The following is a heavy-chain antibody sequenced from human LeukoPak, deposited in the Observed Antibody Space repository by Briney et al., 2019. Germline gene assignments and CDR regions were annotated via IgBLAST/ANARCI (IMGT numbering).Heavy chain of an antibody. V-gene: IGHV4-30-4*01. CDR3: ARCFRGWFWGNFDY. Sequence: PSETLSLTCTVSGGSISSGDYYWSWIRQPPGKGLEWIGYIYYSGSTNYNPSLKSRVTISVDTSKNQFSLKLSSVTAADTAVYYCARCFRGWFWGNFDYWGQGTLVTVSS. CDR1: GGSISSGDYY. CDR2: IYYSGST. J-gene: IGHJ4*02. D-gene: IGHD6-19*01.